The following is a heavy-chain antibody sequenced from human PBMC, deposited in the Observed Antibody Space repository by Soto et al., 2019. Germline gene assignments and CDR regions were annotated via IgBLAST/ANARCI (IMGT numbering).Heavy chain of an antibody. D-gene: IGHD2-2*01. V-gene: IGHV3-33*01. Sequence: GGALRLSCAASGFTFSSYGMHWVRQAPGKGLEWVAVIWYDGSNKYYADSVKGRFTISRDNSKNTLYLQMNSLRAEDTAVYYCARDLYLPAAMHYYGMDVWGQGTTVTVSS. CDR2: IWYDGSNK. CDR1: GFTFSSYG. J-gene: IGHJ6*02. CDR3: ARDLYLPAAMHYYGMDV.